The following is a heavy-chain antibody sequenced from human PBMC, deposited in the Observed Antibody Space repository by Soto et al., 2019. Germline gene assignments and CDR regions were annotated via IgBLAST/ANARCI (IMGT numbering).Heavy chain of an antibody. CDR2: ISGSGGST. V-gene: IGHV3-23*01. J-gene: IGHJ4*02. Sequence: PGWSLRLSCAASGFTFSSYAMSWVRQAPGKGLEWVSSISGSGGSTYYADSVKGRFTISRDNSKNTLYLQMNSLRAEDTAVYYCAKSLGGYCSGGSCYPTPPSDYWGQGTLVTVSS. CDR1: GFTFSSYA. D-gene: IGHD2-15*01. CDR3: AKSLGGYCSGGSCYPTPPSDY.